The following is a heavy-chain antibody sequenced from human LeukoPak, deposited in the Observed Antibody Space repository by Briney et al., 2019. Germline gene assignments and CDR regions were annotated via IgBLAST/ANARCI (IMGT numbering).Heavy chain of an antibody. J-gene: IGHJ4*02. V-gene: IGHV1-2*02. Sequence: ASVKVSCKASGYTFTGYYMHWVRQAPGQGLEWMGWINPNSGGTNYAQKFQGRVTMTRDTSISTGYMELSGLRSDDTAVYYCARDRDKSGWHKQFDYWGQGTLVTVSS. CDR1: GYTFTGYY. CDR2: INPNSGGT. D-gene: IGHD6-19*01. CDR3: ARDRDKSGWHKQFDY.